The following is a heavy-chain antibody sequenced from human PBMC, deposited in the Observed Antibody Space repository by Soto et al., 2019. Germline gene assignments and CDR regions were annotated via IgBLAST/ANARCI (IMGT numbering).Heavy chain of an antibody. J-gene: IGHJ4*02. CDR1: GFTFSSFA. CDR2: ITPSGDAT. CDR3: VRTSLVVAAATREDY. V-gene: IGHV3-23*01. D-gene: IGHD2-15*01. Sequence: GGSLILSCAASGFTFSSFAMSWVRQLPGKGLEWVSGITPSGDATYYADSVKGRFTISRDNAKNTLYLQMNSLRAEDTAVYYCVRTSLVVAAATREDYWGQGTLVTVSS.